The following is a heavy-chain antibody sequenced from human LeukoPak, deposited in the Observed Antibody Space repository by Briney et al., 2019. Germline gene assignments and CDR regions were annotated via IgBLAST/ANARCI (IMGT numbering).Heavy chain of an antibody. J-gene: IGHJ3*02. CDR2: IIPIFGTA. CDR3: AREWVEFVVVPAAGAFDI. D-gene: IGHD2-2*01. CDR1: GGTFSSYA. Sequence: ASVKVSCKASGGTFSSYAISWVRQAPGQGLEWMGRIIPIFGTANYAQKFQGRVTITKDESTSTAYMELSSLRSEDTAVYYCAREWVEFVVVPAAGAFDIWGQGTMVTVSS. V-gene: IGHV1-69*05.